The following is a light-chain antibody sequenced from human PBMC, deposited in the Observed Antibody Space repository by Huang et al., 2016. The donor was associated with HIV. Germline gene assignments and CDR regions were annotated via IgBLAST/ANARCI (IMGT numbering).Light chain of an antibody. Sequence: DIQLTQSPSSLSASVGDRVTITCRASQGIMSYLAWYQQKSGKAPKLLIYDASSLQSGVPSRFSGSGSGTDFTLTISSLQPEDFGTYYCQQINAYPLTFGGGTKVEIK. CDR3: QQINAYPLT. J-gene: IGKJ4*01. CDR2: DAS. V-gene: IGKV1-9*01. CDR1: QGIMSY.